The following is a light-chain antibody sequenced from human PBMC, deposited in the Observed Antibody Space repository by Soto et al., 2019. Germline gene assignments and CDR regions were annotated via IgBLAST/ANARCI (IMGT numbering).Light chain of an antibody. V-gene: IGKV3-20*01. CDR1: QSVSSNY. CDR2: GAS. J-gene: IGKJ1*01. Sequence: EIVLTQSPGTLSLSLGERATLSCRASQSVSSNYLAWYQQKPGQAPRLLMYGASRRATGIPDRLSGSGSGTDFTLTISRLDSEDFAVYYCQQYGSSPPWTFGQGTKVEIK. CDR3: QQYGSSPPWT.